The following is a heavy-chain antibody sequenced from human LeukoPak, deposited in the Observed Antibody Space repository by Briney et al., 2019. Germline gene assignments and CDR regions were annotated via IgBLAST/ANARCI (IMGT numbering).Heavy chain of an antibody. CDR2: INTNTGNP. D-gene: IGHD2-2*01. J-gene: IGHJ3*02. CDR1: GYTFTNYA. V-gene: IGHV7-4-1*02. CDR3: ARDPMGCCSSTSCYPPAFDI. Sequence: ASVKVSCKASGYTFTNYAVNWVRQAPGQGLEWMGWINTNTGNPTYAQDFTGRFVFSLDTSVSTAYLQISSLKADDTAVYYCARDPMGCCSSTSCYPPAFDIWGQGTMVTVSS.